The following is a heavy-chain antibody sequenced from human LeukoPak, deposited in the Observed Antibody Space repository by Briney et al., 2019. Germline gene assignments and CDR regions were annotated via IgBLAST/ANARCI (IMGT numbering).Heavy chain of an antibody. J-gene: IGHJ4*02. D-gene: IGHD5-24*01. Sequence: SETLSLTCTVSGGSISSYYWSWIRQPPGKGLEWIGYIHYSGSTNYNPSLKSRVTISVDTSKNQFSLKLSSVTAADTAVYYCARGDLEMATTNFDYWGQGTLVTVSS. CDR2: IHYSGST. V-gene: IGHV4-59*01. CDR1: GGSISSYY. CDR3: ARGDLEMATTNFDY.